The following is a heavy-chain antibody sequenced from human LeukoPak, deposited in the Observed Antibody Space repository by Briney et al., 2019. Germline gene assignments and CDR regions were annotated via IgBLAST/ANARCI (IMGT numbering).Heavy chain of an antibody. Sequence: GGSLRLSCAASGFTFTSYAMHWVRQAPGKGLEWVSTIGSAGDTYYPGSVKGRFTISRENAKNSLYLQMNSLRAGDTAVYYCAGGHDGLDYWGQGTLVTVSS. J-gene: IGHJ4*02. V-gene: IGHV3-13*01. CDR2: IGSAGDT. D-gene: IGHD1-1*01. CDR1: GFTFTSYA. CDR3: AGGHDGLDY.